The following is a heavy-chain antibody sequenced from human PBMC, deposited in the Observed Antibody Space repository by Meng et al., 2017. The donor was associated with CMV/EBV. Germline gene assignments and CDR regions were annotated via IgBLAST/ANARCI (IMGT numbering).Heavy chain of an antibody. CDR1: GYTFTSYY. Sequence: ASVKVSCKASGYTFTSYYMHWVRQAPGQGLEWMGWINPNSGGTNYAQKFQGRVTMTRDTSISTAYMELSRLRSDDTAVYYCARARVVIRSKDDSSSPYHYWGQGTLITVSS. V-gene: IGHV1-2*02. D-gene: IGHD3-22*01. CDR2: INPNSGGT. CDR3: ARARVVIRSKDDSSSPYHY. J-gene: IGHJ4*02.